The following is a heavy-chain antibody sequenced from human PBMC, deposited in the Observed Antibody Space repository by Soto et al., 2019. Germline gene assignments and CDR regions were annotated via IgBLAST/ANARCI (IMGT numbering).Heavy chain of an antibody. V-gene: IGHV3-48*01. Sequence: GGSLRLSCAVSGFTFRSYSMNWVRQAPGKGLEGISYITSSDVTMYADSVKGRFTISRDNAKNSLYLQMNSLRGEDTAVYFCVGEVGFQLIYWGQGTLVTVSS. J-gene: IGHJ4*02. CDR2: ITSSDVT. CDR3: VGEVGFQLIY. D-gene: IGHD2-2*01. CDR1: GFTFRSYS.